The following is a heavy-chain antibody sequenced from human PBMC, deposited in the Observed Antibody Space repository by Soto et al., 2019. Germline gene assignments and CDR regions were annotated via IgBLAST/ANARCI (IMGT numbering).Heavy chain of an antibody. CDR3: AVFSPVTSPPFDY. Sequence: GASIKGSFKASGYTFTSYGISWVRQAPGQGLEWMGWISAYNGNTNYAQKLQGRVTMTTDTSTSTAYMELRSLRSDDTAVYYCAVFSPVTSPPFDYWGQGTLVTVSS. CDR2: ISAYNGNT. D-gene: IGHD4-17*01. J-gene: IGHJ4*02. V-gene: IGHV1-18*01. CDR1: GYTFTSYG.